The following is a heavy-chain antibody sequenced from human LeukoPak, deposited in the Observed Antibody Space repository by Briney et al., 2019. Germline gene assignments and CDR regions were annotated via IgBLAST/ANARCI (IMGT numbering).Heavy chain of an antibody. CDR1: GGSISSYY. Sequence: PSETLSLTCTVSGGSISSYYWSWIRQPPGKGLEWIGEINHSGSTNYNPSLKSRVTISVDTSKNQFSLKLSSVTAADTAVYYCARIHYSGSYPQSGMDVWGQGTTVTVSS. V-gene: IGHV4-34*01. CDR3: ARIHYSGSYPQSGMDV. D-gene: IGHD1-26*01. J-gene: IGHJ6*02. CDR2: INHSGST.